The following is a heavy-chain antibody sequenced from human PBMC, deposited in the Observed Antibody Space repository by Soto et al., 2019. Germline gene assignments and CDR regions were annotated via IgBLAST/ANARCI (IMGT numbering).Heavy chain of an antibody. CDR2: IYWDDDK. Sequence: PGPTLVNPTQTLTLTCTFSGFSLRNYGVGVGWIRQPPGKALEWLALIYWDDDKRYSPSLKSRLTITKDTSKNQVVLRMTNMDPVDTATYYCAHKANGFFPYSDYGMDVWGQGTTVTVSS. CDR3: AHKANGFFPYSDYGMDV. J-gene: IGHJ6*02. V-gene: IGHV2-5*02. D-gene: IGHD2-8*01. CDR1: GFSLRNYGVG.